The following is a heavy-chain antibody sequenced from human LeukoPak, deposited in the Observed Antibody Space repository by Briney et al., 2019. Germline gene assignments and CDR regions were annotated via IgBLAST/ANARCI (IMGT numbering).Heavy chain of an antibody. CDR2: TYYRSKWYN. J-gene: IGHJ4*02. V-gene: IGHV6-1*01. D-gene: IGHD2-15*01. CDR3: AKDCGTGPFACSH. Sequence: SQTLSLTCAISGDSVSSNIAAWNWIRQSPSRGLEWLGRTYYRSKWYNDYAVSVRSRITIDPDTSKNQFSLQLNSVTPEDTAVNYCAKDCGTGPFACSHWGQGTLVTVSS. CDR1: GDSVSSNIAA.